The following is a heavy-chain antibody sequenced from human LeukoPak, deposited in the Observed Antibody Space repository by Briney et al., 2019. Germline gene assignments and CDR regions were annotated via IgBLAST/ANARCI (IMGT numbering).Heavy chain of an antibody. D-gene: IGHD3-3*01. CDR2: IYHSGST. CDR3: ARHYYDFWSGYEPPD. CDR1: GYSILSGYY. Sequence: SETLSLTCAVPGYSILSGYYWGWIRQPPGKGLEWVGSIYHSGSTHYNPSLKSRVTISVDTSKNQFSLKLSSVTAADTAVYYCARHYYDFWSGYEPPDWGQGTLVTVSS. J-gene: IGHJ4*02. V-gene: IGHV4-38-2*01.